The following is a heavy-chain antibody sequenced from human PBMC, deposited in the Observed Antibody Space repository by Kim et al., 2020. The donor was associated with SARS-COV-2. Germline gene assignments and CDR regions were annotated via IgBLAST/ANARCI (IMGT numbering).Heavy chain of an antibody. CDR3: ARGLDTAGAFDI. Sequence: YYADSVKGRFTISRDNSKNTLYLQMNSLRAEDTAVYYCARGLDTAGAFDIWGQGTMVTVSS. D-gene: IGHD5-18*01. J-gene: IGHJ3*02. V-gene: IGHV3-30*01.